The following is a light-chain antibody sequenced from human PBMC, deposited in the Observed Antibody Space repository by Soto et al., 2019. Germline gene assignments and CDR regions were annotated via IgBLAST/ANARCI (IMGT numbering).Light chain of an antibody. V-gene: IGKV3-20*01. Sequence: EIVLTQSPGTLSLSPGERATLSCRTSQTVSSSFLAWYQQKPGQAPRLLIYDASSRATDIPDRFSGSGSGTDFTLTIGRLEPEDFATYYCQQYNGYSGTFGQGTRVEVK. CDR2: DAS. CDR3: QQYNGYSGT. CDR1: QTVSSSF. J-gene: IGKJ1*01.